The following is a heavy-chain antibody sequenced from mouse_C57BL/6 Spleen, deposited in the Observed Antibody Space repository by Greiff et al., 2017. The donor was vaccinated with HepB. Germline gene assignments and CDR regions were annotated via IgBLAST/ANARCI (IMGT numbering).Heavy chain of an antibody. CDR2: IDPSDSYT. Sequence: QVQLKQPGAELVMPGASVKLSCKASGYTFTSYWMHWVKQRPGQGLEWIGEIDPSDSYTNYNQKFKGKSTLTVDKSSSTAYMQLSSLTSEDSAVYYCARWGYGSSYGFAYWGQGTLVTVSA. CDR1: GYTFTSYW. D-gene: IGHD1-1*01. J-gene: IGHJ3*01. CDR3: ARWGYGSSYGFAY. V-gene: IGHV1-69*01.